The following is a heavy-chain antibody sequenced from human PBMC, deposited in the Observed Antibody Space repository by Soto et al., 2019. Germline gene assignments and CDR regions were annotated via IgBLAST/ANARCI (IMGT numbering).Heavy chain of an antibody. CDR3: AKRVGATCCAGYYYYGMDV. CDR1: GFTFSSYA. D-gene: IGHD1-26*01. Sequence: HPGGSLRLSCAASGFTFSSYAMSWVRPAPGKGLEWVSAISGSGGSTYYADSVKGRFTISRDNSKNTLYLQMNSLRAEDTAVYYCAKRVGATCCAGYYYYGMDVWGRGTRVTVAS. J-gene: IGHJ6*02. V-gene: IGHV3-23*01. CDR2: ISGSGGST.